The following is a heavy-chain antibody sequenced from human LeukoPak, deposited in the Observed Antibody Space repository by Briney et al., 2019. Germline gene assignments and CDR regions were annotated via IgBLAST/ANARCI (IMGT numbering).Heavy chain of an antibody. Sequence: GGSLRLSCAASAFTFSSYGMHWVRQAPGKGLEWVAFIRYDGSNKYYADSGKGRFTISRDNSKNTLYLQMNSLRAEDTAVYYCAKDHGDTNIYYYYYMDVWGKGTTVTISS. CDR2: IRYDGSNK. CDR3: AKDHGDTNIYYYYYMDV. CDR1: AFTFSSYG. J-gene: IGHJ6*03. D-gene: IGHD4-17*01. V-gene: IGHV3-30*02.